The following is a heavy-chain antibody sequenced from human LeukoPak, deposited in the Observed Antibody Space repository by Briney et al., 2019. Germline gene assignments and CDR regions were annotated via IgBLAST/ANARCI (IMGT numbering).Heavy chain of an antibody. D-gene: IGHD4-17*01. CDR2: ISYDGSNK. V-gene: IGHV3-30-3*01. CDR3: ARVDDYGDYRDY. Sequence: GGSLRLSCAASGFTSSSYAMHWVRQAPGKGLEWVAVISYDGSNKYYADSVKGRFTISRDNSKSTLYLQMNSLRAEDTAVYYCARVDDYGDYRDYWGQGTLVTVSS. CDR1: GFTSSSYA. J-gene: IGHJ4*02.